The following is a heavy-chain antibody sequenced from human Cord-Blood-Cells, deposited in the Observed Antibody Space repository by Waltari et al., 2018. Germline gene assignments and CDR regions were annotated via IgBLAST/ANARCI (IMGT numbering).Heavy chain of an antibody. J-gene: IGHJ3*02. CDR1: GYTPTELS. Sequence: QVKLVQSGAEVKKPGASVKVSCKVSGYTPTELSMPWVRQAPGKGLEWMGGFDPEDGETIYAQKFQGRVTMTEDTSTDTAYMELSSLRSEDTAVYYCATLWLGGDRGAFDIWGQGTMVTVSS. D-gene: IGHD6-19*01. V-gene: IGHV1-24*01. CDR3: ATLWLGGDRGAFDI. CDR2: FDPEDGET.